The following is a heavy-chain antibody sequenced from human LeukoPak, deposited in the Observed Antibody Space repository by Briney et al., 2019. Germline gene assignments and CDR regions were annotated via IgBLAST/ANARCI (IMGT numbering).Heavy chain of an antibody. Sequence: GRSLRLSCAASGFTFSKYGMHWVRQAPGKGLGWVAVIWSDGSYKNYAVSVKGRFSISRDNSKNTLYLQMNSLRADDTAVYYCTREASKGYYDTSGYYYDYWGQGTLVTVSS. J-gene: IGHJ4*02. CDR2: IWSDGSYK. CDR3: TREASKGYYDTSGYYYDY. CDR1: GFTFSKYG. D-gene: IGHD3-22*01. V-gene: IGHV3-33*01.